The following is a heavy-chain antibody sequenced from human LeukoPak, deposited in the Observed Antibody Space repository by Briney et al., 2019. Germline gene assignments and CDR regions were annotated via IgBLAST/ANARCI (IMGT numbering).Heavy chain of an antibody. D-gene: IGHD3-3*01. J-gene: IGHJ5*02. CDR1: GFTFSSYG. CDR2: IWYDGSNK. Sequence: PGGSLRLSCAASGFTFSSYGMHWVRQAPGKGLEWVAVIWYDGSNKYYTDSVKGRFTISRDNAKNSLYLQMNSLRDADTAVYYCARDGFLPGPRGQGPLVTVAS. V-gene: IGHV3-33*01. CDR3: ARDGFLPGP.